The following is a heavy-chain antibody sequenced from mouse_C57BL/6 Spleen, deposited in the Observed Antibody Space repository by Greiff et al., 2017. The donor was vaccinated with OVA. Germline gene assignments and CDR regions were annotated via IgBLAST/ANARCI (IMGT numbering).Heavy chain of an antibody. CDR1: GFSLSTFGMG. CDR3: ARIEGGSNYDWYFDV. D-gene: IGHD2-5*01. J-gene: IGHJ1*03. Sequence: QVTLKVSGPGILQPSQTLSLTCSFSGFSLSTFGMGVGWLRQPPGKGLVWLVHIWGGDDKYYNPVLKSRPITSKDTSKNQVFLRIANVDTADTATYYCARIEGGSNYDWYFDVWGTGTTVTVSS. V-gene: IGHV8-8*01. CDR2: IWGGDDK.